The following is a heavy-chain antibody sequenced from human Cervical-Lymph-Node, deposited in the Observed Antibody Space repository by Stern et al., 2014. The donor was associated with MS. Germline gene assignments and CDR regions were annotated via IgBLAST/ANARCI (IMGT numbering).Heavy chain of an antibody. J-gene: IGHJ4*02. CDR2: ISGSGDFR. CDR1: GFSFSFYS. D-gene: IGHD3-22*01. CDR3: AKDDLDYYDSNGHDY. V-gene: IGHV3-21*01. Sequence: EVQLVESGAGLVKPGGSLRLSCVASGFSFSFYSLNWVRQAPGKGLEWVSSISGSGDFRNYADSVKGRFTITRDNAKHSLYLEMNSLRAEDTAVYYCAKDDLDYYDSNGHDYWGQGTLVTVSS.